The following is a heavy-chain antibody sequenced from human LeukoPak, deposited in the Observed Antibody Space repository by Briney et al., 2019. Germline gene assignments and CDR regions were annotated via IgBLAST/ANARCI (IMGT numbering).Heavy chain of an antibody. D-gene: IGHD2-2*01. CDR3: AKESVVRLIGFDY. J-gene: IGHJ4*02. Sequence: GGSLRHSCAASGFTFSTEAMSWVRQAPGKGLEWVSGISGSGGSTYYADSVKGRFTISRDNSKNTVYLQMSSLRAEDTALYYCAKESVVRLIGFDYWGQGTLVTVSS. CDR1: GFTFSTEA. V-gene: IGHV3-23*01. CDR2: ISGSGGST.